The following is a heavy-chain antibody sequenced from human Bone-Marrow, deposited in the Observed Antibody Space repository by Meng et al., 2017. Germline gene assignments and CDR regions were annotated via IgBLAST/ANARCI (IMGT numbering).Heavy chain of an antibody. CDR1: GYTFTGYY. J-gene: IGHJ3*02. CDR3: ARGFSPILRYFDWLVAFDI. D-gene: IGHD3-9*01. CDR2: INPNSGGT. Sequence: ASVKVSCKASGYTFTGYYMHWVRQAPGQGLEWMGRINPNSGGTNYAQKFQGRVTMTRDTSISTAYMELSRLRSDDTAVYYCARGFSPILRYFDWLVAFDIWGQGTMVTVSS. V-gene: IGHV1-2*06.